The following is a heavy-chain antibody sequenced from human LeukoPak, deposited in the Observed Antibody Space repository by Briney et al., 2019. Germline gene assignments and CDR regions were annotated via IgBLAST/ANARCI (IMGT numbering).Heavy chain of an antibody. CDR2: INHSGST. D-gene: IGHD5-24*01. V-gene: IGHV4-34*01. CDR3: ASGVRWLQRLWGY. CDR1: GGSFSGYY. Sequence: PSETLSLTCAVYGGSFSGYYWSWIRQPPGKGLEWIGEINHSGSTNYNPSLKSRVTISVDTSKNQFSLKLSSVTAADTAVYYCASGVRWLQRLWGYWGQGTLVTVSS. J-gene: IGHJ4*02.